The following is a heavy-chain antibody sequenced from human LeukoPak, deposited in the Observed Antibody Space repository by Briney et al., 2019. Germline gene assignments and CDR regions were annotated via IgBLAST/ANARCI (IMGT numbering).Heavy chain of an antibody. CDR2: ISYDGSNK. CDR3: ARAPMDMPNFFDY. Sequence: GGSLRLSCAASGFTFSSYAMHWVRQAPGKGLEWVAVISYDGSNKYYADSVKGRFTISRDNSKNTLYLQMNSLRAEDTAVYHCARAPMDMPNFFDYWGQGTLVTVSS. D-gene: IGHD2-2*03. J-gene: IGHJ4*02. V-gene: IGHV3-30-3*01. CDR1: GFTFSSYA.